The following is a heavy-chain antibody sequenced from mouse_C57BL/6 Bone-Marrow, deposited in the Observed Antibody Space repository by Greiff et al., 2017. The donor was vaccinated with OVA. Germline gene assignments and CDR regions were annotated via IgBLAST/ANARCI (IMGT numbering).Heavy chain of an antibody. D-gene: IGHD2-2*01. CDR2: IDPENGDT. J-gene: IGHJ4*01. CDR1: GFNIKDDY. CDR3: TTGMVTTHYAMDY. V-gene: IGHV14-4*01. Sequence: EVQVVESGAELVRPGASVKLSCTASGFNIKDDYMHWVKQRPEQGLEWIGWIDPENGDTEYASKFQGKATITADTSSNTAYLQLSSLTSEDTAVYYCTTGMVTTHYAMDYWGQGTSVTVSS.